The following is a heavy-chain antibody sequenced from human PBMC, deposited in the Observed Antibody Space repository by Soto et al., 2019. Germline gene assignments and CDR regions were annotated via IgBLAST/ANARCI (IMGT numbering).Heavy chain of an antibody. CDR3: AKDMEYYDSSGYADY. V-gene: IGHV3-23*01. Sequence: GGSLRLSCAASGFTFSSYAMGWVRQAPGKGLEWVSAISGSGGSTYYADSVKGRFTISRDNSKNTLYLQMNSLRAEDTAVYYCAKDMEYYDSSGYADYWGQGTLVTVSS. J-gene: IGHJ4*02. CDR1: GFTFSSYA. CDR2: ISGSGGST. D-gene: IGHD3-22*01.